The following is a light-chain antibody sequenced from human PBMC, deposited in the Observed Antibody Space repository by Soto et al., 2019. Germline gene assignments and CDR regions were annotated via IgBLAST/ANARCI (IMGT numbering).Light chain of an antibody. V-gene: IGLV4-69*01. CDR1: SGHSSYA. J-gene: IGLJ2*01. Sequence: QPVLTQSPSASASLGASVKLTCTLSSGHSSYAIAWHQKQPGKGPRYLMDPNNDGSHTKGDGIPDRFSGSSSGAERYLIISSLQSEDEADYYCQTWGTGFQVFGGGTKVTVL. CDR2: PNNDGSH. CDR3: QTWGTGFQV.